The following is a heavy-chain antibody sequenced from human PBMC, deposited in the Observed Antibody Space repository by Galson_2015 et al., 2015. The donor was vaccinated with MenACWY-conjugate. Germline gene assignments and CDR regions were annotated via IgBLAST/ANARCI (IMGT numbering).Heavy chain of an antibody. V-gene: IGHV1-69*06. CDR1: GGTFGNYG. J-gene: IGHJ4*02. D-gene: IGHD5-12*01. Sequence: SVKVSCKASGGTFGNYGVSWARQAPGQGLEWMGVIIPIYGTVNYAQKFQGRVAITANKSTNTAYMDLSSLTSDDTAVYYCARETGLVLEWQRFRGVCGFWGQGTLVTVVS. CDR2: IIPIYGTV. CDR3: ARETGLVLEWQRFRGVCGF.